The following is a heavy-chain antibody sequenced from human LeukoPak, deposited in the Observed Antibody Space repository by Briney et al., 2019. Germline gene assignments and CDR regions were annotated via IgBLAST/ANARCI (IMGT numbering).Heavy chain of an antibody. Sequence: PGGSLRLSCAASGFTFDDYGMSWVRQGPGKGLEWVSGINWNGGTTSYADSLKGRFTISRDNARNSLYLQMNSLRVEDTAVYYCLRGDRRDYWGQGTLVTVSS. CDR2: INWNGGTT. CDR3: LRGDRRDY. J-gene: IGHJ4*01. CDR1: GFTFDDYG. V-gene: IGHV3-20*04.